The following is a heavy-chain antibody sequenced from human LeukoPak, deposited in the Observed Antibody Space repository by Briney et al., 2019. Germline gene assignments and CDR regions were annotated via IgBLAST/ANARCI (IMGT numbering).Heavy chain of an antibody. CDR3: ARGFWRRQRSGWFDP. V-gene: IGHV4-30-4*01. Sequence: PSQTLSLTCTVSGGSISSGDYYWSWIRQPPGKGLEWIGEINHSGSTNYNPSLKSRVTISVDTSKNQFSLKLSSVTAADTAVYYCARGFWRRQRSGWFDPWGQGTLVTVSS. CDR1: GGSISSGDYY. CDR2: INHSGST. D-gene: IGHD6-25*01. J-gene: IGHJ5*02.